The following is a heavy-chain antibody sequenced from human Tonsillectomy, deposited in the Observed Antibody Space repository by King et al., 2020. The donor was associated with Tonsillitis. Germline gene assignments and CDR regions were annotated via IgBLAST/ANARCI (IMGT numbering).Heavy chain of an antibody. J-gene: IGHJ3*01. CDR1: GFTFSSYA. V-gene: IGHV3-33*08. Sequence: QLVQSGGGVVQPGRSLRLSCAASGFTFSSYAMHWVRQAPGKGLECVAVIWVDGGNKYYADSVKGRFTISRDNSKNTLYLQMNSLRAEDTSVYYCARGGVGYTGYDDAFDVWGQGTMVTVSS. CDR2: IWVDGGNK. D-gene: IGHD5-12*01. CDR3: ARGGVGYTGYDDAFDV.